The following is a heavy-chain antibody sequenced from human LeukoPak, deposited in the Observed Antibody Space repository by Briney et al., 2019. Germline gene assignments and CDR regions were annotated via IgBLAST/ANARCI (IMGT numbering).Heavy chain of an antibody. CDR3: ARHGPDIVLVPSVIWFDP. Sequence: PSETLSLTCAVFGYSITSGYYWGWIRQPPGKGLEWIGSIYHGGSTYSNPSLKSRVTISVDTSKNQFSLKLTSVTAADTAVYYCARHGPDIVLVPSVIWFDPWGQGTLVTVSS. CDR1: GYSITSGYY. D-gene: IGHD2-2*01. V-gene: IGHV4-38-2*01. J-gene: IGHJ5*02. CDR2: IYHGGST.